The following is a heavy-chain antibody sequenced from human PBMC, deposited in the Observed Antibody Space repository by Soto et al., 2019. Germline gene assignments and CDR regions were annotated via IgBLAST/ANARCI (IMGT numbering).Heavy chain of an antibody. V-gene: IGHV4-59*01. CDR3: AGDSGYDYFDY. CDR2: IYYSGST. CDR1: GGSISRYY. J-gene: IGHJ4*02. Sequence: SETLSLTCTVSGGSISRYYWSWIRQPPGKGLEWIGYIYYSGSTNYNPSLKSRVTISVDTSKNQFSLKLSSVTAADTAVYYCAGDSGYDYFDYWGQGTLVTVSS. D-gene: IGHD5-12*01.